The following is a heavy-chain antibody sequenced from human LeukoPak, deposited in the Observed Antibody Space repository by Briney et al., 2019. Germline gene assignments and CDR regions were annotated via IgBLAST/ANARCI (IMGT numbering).Heavy chain of an antibody. CDR3: ARDRVPDDSSGFDI. Sequence: PGGSLRLSCAASGFTYDDYGMSWVRQAPGKGLEWVSGINWNGGSTGYADSVKGRFTISRDNAKNSLYLQMNSLRAEDTALYYCARDRVPDDSSGFDIWGQGTMVTVRS. J-gene: IGHJ3*02. D-gene: IGHD3-22*01. CDR2: INWNGGST. V-gene: IGHV3-20*04. CDR1: GFTYDDYG.